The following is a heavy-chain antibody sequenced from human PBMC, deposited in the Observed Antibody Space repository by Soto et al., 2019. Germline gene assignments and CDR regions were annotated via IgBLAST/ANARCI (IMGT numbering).Heavy chain of an antibody. CDR1: GFTFSTYG. CDR2: VRYDGRAE. CDR3: ARRFFAAVYAAHVDH. V-gene: IGHV3-33*01. D-gene: IGHD2-8*01. J-gene: IGHJ4*02. Sequence: QVQLVESGGGVVQPGTSLRLSCAASGFTFSTYGMHWVRQAPGKGLEYVAGVRYDGRAEYYVDSVRGRFTISRDNYKNMLSLQLSSLRAEDTAVYYCARRFFAAVYAAHVDHWGQGTPVTVSS.